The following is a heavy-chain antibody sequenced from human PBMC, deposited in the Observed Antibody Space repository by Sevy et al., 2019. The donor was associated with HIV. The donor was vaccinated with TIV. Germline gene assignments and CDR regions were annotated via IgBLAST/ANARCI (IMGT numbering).Heavy chain of an antibody. V-gene: IGHV3-23*01. Sequence: GGSLRLSCAASGFTFSSYAMSWVRQAPGKGLEWVSAISGSGGSTYCADSVKGRFTISRDNSKNTLYLQMNSLRAEDTAVYYCAKCKGGHRGYFDYWGQGTLVTVSS. CDR1: GFTFSSYA. CDR3: AKCKGGHRGYFDY. J-gene: IGHJ4*02. D-gene: IGHD6-25*01. CDR2: ISGSGGST.